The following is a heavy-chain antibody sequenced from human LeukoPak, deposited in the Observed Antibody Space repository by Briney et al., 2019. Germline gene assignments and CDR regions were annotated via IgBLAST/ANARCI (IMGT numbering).Heavy chain of an antibody. D-gene: IGHD1-7*01. CDR1: GFTFDDYA. Sequence: GGSLRLSCAASGFTFDDYAMHWVRQAPGKGLEWVSLISWDGGSTYYADSVKGRFTISRDNSKNSLYLQMNSLRAEDTALYYCALLRGNYGDFDYWGQGTLVTVSS. J-gene: IGHJ4*02. V-gene: IGHV3-43D*03. CDR2: ISWDGGST. CDR3: ALLRGNYGDFDY.